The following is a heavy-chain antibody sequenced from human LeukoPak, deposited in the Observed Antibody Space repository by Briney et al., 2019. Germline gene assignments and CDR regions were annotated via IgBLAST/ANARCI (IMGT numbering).Heavy chain of an antibody. V-gene: IGHV3-30*04. CDR2: ISYDGSNK. J-gene: IGHJ3*02. Sequence: PGGSLRLSCAASGFTFSSYAMHWVRQAPGKGLEWVAVISYDGSNKYYADSVKGRFTISRDNSKNTLYLQMNSLRAEDTAVYYCASELLWYYDSSGLQTANAFDIWGQGTMVTVSS. D-gene: IGHD3-22*01. CDR1: GFTFSSYA. CDR3: ASELLWYYDSSGLQTANAFDI.